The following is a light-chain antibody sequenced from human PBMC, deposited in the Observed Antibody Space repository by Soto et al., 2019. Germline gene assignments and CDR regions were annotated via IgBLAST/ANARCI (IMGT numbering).Light chain of an antibody. CDR1: QSLLHSNGNTF. CDR2: LGS. Sequence: EIVMTQSPLSLTVTPGEPASISCKSTQSLLHSNGNTFLDWYMQKPGQSPQLLIYLGSRRAPGAPHRVSGSGSGTDFTLRISTVEADDAGIYYCMQALQTPRTFGQGTKLEI. J-gene: IGKJ1*01. CDR3: MQALQTPRT. V-gene: IGKV2-28*01.